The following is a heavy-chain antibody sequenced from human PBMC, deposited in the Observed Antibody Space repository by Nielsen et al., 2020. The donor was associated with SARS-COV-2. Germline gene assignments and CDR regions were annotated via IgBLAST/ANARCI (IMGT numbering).Heavy chain of an antibody. J-gene: IGHJ6*02. Sequence: ASVKVSCKASGYTFTGYYMHWVRQAPGQGLEWMGWINPNSGGTNYAQKFQGRVTMTRDTSISTAYMELSRLRSDDTAVYYCAAVDTAMVTQGPYYYYGIDVWGQGTTVTVSS. CDR1: GYTFTGYY. V-gene: IGHV1-2*02. D-gene: IGHD5-18*01. CDR3: AAVDTAMVTQGPYYYYGIDV. CDR2: INPNSGGT.